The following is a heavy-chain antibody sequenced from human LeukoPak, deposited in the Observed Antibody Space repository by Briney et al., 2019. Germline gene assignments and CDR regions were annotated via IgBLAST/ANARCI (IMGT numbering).Heavy chain of an antibody. Sequence: GGSLRLSCAASGFTFSSYGMSWVRQAPGKGLEWVSAISGSGGSTYYADSVKGRFTISRDNSKKTLYLQMNSLRAEDTAVYYCAKDLVPAATLYNWFDPWGQGTLVTVSS. CDR1: GFTFSSYG. D-gene: IGHD2-2*01. CDR2: ISGSGGST. J-gene: IGHJ5*02. CDR3: AKDLVPAATLYNWFDP. V-gene: IGHV3-23*01.